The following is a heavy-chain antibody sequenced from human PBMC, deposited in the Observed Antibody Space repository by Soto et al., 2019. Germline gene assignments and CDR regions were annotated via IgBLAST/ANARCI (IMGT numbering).Heavy chain of an antibody. CDR3: ARAGFSYGHLLF. V-gene: IGHV4-30-4*01. CDR1: GGPIKTGDYY. D-gene: IGHD3-10*01. Sequence: SETLSLTCNVSGGPIKTGDYYWNWIRQPPGKGLEWIGYVFYSGATNYSPSLKSRAAISMDTSKNQFSLSLTSVTAADTAVYYCARAGFSYGHLLFWGQGIRVTVS. CDR2: VFYSGAT. J-gene: IGHJ4*02.